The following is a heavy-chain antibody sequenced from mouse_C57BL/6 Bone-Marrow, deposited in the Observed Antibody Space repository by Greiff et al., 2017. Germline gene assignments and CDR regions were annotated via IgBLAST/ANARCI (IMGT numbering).Heavy chain of an antibody. V-gene: IGHV5-9-1*02. CDR2: ISSGGDYI. CDR3: TRGYYGSSNAMDY. CDR1: GFTFSSYA. Sequence: DVHLVESGEGLVKPGGSLKLSCAASGFTFSSYAMSWVRQTPEKRLEWVAYISSGGDYIYYADTVKGRFTISRDNARNTLYLQMSSLKSEDTAMYYCTRGYYGSSNAMDYWGQGTSVTVSS. J-gene: IGHJ4*01. D-gene: IGHD1-1*01.